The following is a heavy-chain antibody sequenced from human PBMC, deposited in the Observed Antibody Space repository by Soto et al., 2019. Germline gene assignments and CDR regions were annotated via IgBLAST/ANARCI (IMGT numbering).Heavy chain of an antibody. V-gene: IGHV4-39*01. D-gene: IGHD4-4*01. Sequence: SQTLSLTCTVSGGSISSSNYYWGWIRQPPGKGLEWIGSIYYSGSTYYNPSLKSRVTISVDTSKNQFSLKLSSVTAADTAVYYCARLINPRDDYSKYYYYYYMDVWGKGTTVTVSS. J-gene: IGHJ6*03. CDR3: ARLINPRDDYSKYYYYYYMDV. CDR1: GGSISSSNYY. CDR2: IYYSGST.